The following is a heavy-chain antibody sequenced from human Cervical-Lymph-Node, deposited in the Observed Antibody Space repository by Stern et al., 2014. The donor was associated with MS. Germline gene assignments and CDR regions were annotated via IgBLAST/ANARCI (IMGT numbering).Heavy chain of an antibody. V-gene: IGHV4-31*03. CDR2: IYHSGST. J-gene: IGHJ5*01. D-gene: IGHD2-2*01. Sequence: QVQLQESGPGLVKPSQTLSLTCTVSGGSISSGTYFWSWIRQHPGKGLEWIGYIYHSGSTYYHPYLKSRVTISVDTYKNHFSLNRTSVTAADTAVYYCARKGAIVPAAIENWFDSWGQGTLVTVSS. CDR1: GGSISSGTYF. CDR3: ARKGAIVPAAIENWFDS.